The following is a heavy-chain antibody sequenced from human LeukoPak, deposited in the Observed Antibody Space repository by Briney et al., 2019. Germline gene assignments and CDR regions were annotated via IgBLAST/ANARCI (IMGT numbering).Heavy chain of an antibody. J-gene: IGHJ5*02. CDR2: ISGSGGST. CDR1: GFTFSSYA. V-gene: IGHV3-23*01. Sequence: GGSLRLSCAASGFTFSSYAMSWVRQAPGKGLEWVSAISGSGGSTYYADSVKGRFTISRDNSKNTLYLQMNSLRAEDTAVYYCARLPDILTGSNWFDPWGQGTLVTVSS. CDR3: ARLPDILTGSNWFDP. D-gene: IGHD3-9*01.